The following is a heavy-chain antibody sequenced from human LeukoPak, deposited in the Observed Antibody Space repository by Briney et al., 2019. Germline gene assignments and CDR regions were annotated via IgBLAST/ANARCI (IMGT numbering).Heavy chain of an antibody. D-gene: IGHD6-19*01. J-gene: IGHJ4*02. Sequence: SETLSLTCTVSDGSISSNSYYWGWLRQPPGQGLEWIANIYYSGNTYYNPSLKSRVTISVDTSKNQFSLKLRSVTAAATAVYYCARARRQWLVGANIRGDNPPYYYDYWGQGSLVTVSS. CDR1: DGSISSNSYY. CDR3: ARARRQWLVGANIRGDNPPYYYDY. CDR2: IYYSGNT. V-gene: IGHV4-39*07.